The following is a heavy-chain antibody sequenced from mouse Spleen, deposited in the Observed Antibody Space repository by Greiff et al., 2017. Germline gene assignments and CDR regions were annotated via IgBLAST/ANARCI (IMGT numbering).Heavy chain of an antibody. CDR2: ISSGGSYT. CDR1: GFTFSSYA. J-gene: IGHJ3*01. V-gene: IGHV5-9-3*01. CDR3: ARHEDGNPFAY. D-gene: IGHD2-1*01. Sequence: EVQLVESGGGLVKPGGSLKLSCAASGFTFSSYAMSWVRQTPEKRLEWVATISSGGSYTYYPDSVKGRFTISRDNAKNTLYLQMSSLRSEDTAMYYCARHEDGNPFAYWGQGTLVTVSA.